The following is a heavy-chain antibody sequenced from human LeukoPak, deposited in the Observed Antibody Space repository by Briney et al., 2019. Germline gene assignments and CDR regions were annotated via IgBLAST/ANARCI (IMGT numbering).Heavy chain of an antibody. CDR1: GYTFTGYY. CDR2: INPNSGGT. D-gene: IGHD2-2*02. J-gene: IGHJ4*02. CDR3: AREEYCSSTSCYTEY. Sequence: ASVKVSCKASGYTFTGYYMHWVRQAPGRGLEWMGWINPNSGGTNYAQKFQGRVTMTRDTSISTAYMELSRLRSDDTAVYYCAREEYCSSTSCYTEYWGQGTLVTVSS. V-gene: IGHV1-2*02.